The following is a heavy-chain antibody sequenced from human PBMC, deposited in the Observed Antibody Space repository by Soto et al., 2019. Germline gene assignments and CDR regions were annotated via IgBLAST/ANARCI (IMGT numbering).Heavy chain of an antibody. V-gene: IGHV3-23*01. CDR1: GFTFSSYS. Sequence: GGSLRLSCVASGFTFSSYSMSWVRQAPGKGLEWVSGFRAGGDDGTTYYADSVKGRFTISRDNSKNTLFLQMNSLRAEDTAIYYCAKKVNSGSGSQYFDYFGQRTLVPVSS. CDR2: FRAGGDDGTT. CDR3: AKKVNSGSGSQYFDY. D-gene: IGHD3-10*01. J-gene: IGHJ4*02.